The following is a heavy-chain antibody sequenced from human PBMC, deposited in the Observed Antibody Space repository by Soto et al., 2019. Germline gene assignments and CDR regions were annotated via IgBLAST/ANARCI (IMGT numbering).Heavy chain of an antibody. CDR3: ARENMLRAMSYNVMDD. V-gene: IGHV3-74*03. CDR2: INIDSSST. CDR1: GFTFSSYW. J-gene: IGHJ6*02. D-gene: IGHD3-10*01. Sequence: PGGALRLSCAASGFTFSSYWMHWGRQAPGKGLVWVSRINIDSSSTTYADSVKGRFSISRDNAQNTLYLHMNSLRAEDTAVYYCARENMLRAMSYNVMDDRGQVTTLTVTS.